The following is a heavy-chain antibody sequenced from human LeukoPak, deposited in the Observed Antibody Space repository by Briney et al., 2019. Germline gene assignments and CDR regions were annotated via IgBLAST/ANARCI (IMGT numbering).Heavy chain of an antibody. CDR1: GGSVTSTNW. Sequence: PSETLSLTCGVSGGSVTSTNWWTWVRQPPAKGLEWIGEVHLDGRTNYNPSLKSRLTMSVDLSENHVSLKLTSVTAADTAVYYCAREGGFYRPLDYSGQGTLVTVSS. CDR2: VHLDGRT. V-gene: IGHV4-4*02. D-gene: IGHD3-3*01. CDR3: AREGGFYRPLDY. J-gene: IGHJ4*02.